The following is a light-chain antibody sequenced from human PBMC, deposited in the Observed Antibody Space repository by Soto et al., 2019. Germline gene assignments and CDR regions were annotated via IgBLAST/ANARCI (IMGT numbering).Light chain of an antibody. CDR3: QQSYSTPWT. Sequence: DIQMTQSPSSLSASVGDRVTITCRASQSISSYLNWYQQKPGKAPKLLIYAASSLLSGVPSRFSGSGSGTDFTPTISRLQPEDFAIYYCQQSYSTPWTFGQGTKVEIK. V-gene: IGKV1-39*01. CDR1: QSISSY. CDR2: AAS. J-gene: IGKJ1*01.